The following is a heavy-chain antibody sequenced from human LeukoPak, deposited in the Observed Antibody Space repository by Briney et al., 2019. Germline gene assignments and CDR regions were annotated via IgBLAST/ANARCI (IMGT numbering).Heavy chain of an antibody. J-gene: IGHJ4*02. D-gene: IGHD6-19*01. Sequence: GGSLRLSCAASGFTFSNAWMSWVRQAPGKGLEWVGRIKSKTDGGTTDYAAPVKGRFTISRDDSKNTLYLQMNSLKTEDTAVYYCSPGYSSGWYLFDYWGQGTLVTVSS. CDR1: GFTFSNAW. V-gene: IGHV3-15*01. CDR2: IKSKTDGGTT. CDR3: SPGYSSGWYLFDY.